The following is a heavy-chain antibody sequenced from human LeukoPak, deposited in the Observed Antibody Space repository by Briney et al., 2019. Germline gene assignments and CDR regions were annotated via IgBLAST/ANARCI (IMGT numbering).Heavy chain of an antibody. J-gene: IGHJ4*02. CDR1: GFTLSSYS. Sequence: PGGSLRLSCAVSGFTLSSYSMSWVRQAPGKGLEWVSSISTSSSYIYYADSVKGRFTISRDNAKNSLYLQMNSLRAEDTAVYYCARGSDIVVVVAATLDYWGQGTLVTVSS. V-gene: IGHV3-21*01. CDR3: ARGSDIVVVVAATLDY. CDR2: ISTSSSYI. D-gene: IGHD2-15*01.